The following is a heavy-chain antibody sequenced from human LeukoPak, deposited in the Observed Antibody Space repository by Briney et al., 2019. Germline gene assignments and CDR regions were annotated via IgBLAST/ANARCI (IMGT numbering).Heavy chain of an antibody. J-gene: IGHJ4*02. V-gene: IGHV3-49*03. CDR1: GFTFGDYA. D-gene: IGHD2-2*01. Sequence: GGSLRLSCTASGFTFGDYAMSWFRQAPGKGLEWVGFIRSKAYGGTTEYAASVKGRFTISRDDSKSIAYLQMNSLKTEDTAVYYCTRDREDDYCSSTSCPLDYWGQGTLVTVSS. CDR2: IRSKAYGGTT. CDR3: TRDREDDYCSSTSCPLDY.